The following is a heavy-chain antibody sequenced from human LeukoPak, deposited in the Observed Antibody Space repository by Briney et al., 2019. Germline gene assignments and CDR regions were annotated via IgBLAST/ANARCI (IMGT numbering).Heavy chain of an antibody. V-gene: IGHV1-69*13. Sequence: ASVKVSCKASGGTFSSYAISWVRQAPGQGLEWMGGIIPIFGTANYAQKFQGRVTITADESTSTAYMELSSLRSEDTAVYYCARATSSSIAARPEWFDPWGQRTLVTVSS. CDR2: IIPIFGTA. CDR1: GGTFSSYA. J-gene: IGHJ5*02. CDR3: ARATSSSIAARPEWFDP. D-gene: IGHD6-6*01.